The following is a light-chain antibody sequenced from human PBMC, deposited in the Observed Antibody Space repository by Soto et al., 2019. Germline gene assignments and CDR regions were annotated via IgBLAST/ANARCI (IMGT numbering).Light chain of an antibody. CDR3: AAWDDSLDGVV. Sequence: QSVLTQPPSASGTPGQTVTISCSGSSSNIGSRTVNWFQQLPGTAPKLLIYSDDQRPSGVPHRFSGSKSGTSASLAISGLQSEAEADYSCAAWDDSLDGVVFGGGTKLTVL. CDR2: SDD. V-gene: IGLV1-44*01. J-gene: IGLJ2*01. CDR1: SSNIGSRT.